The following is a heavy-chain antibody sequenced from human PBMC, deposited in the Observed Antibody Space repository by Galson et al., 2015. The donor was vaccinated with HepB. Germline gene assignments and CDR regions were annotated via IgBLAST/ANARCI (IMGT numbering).Heavy chain of an antibody. D-gene: IGHD3-22*01. CDR1: GGSISSGSYY. Sequence: TLSLTCTVSGGSISSGSYYWSWIRQPAGNGLEWIGRIYRSERTNYNPSLKSRVTMSVDTSKNQFSLKLSSVTAADTAVYYCARGRYYYDSSGRPWGYFDLWGRGTLVTVSS. V-gene: IGHV4-61*02. J-gene: IGHJ2*01. CDR3: ARGRYYYDSSGRPWGYFDL. CDR2: IYRSERT.